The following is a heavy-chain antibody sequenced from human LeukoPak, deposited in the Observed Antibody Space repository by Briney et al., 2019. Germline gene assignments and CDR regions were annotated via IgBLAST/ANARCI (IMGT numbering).Heavy chain of an antibody. CDR3: ARDTDTVTTILDY. Sequence: GGSLRLSCAASGFTFSSYWMHWVRQAPRKGLVWVPRINSDGSSTSYADSVKGRFTISRDNAKNTLYLQMNSLRAEDTAVYYCARDTDTVTTILDYWGQGTLVTVSS. CDR1: GFTFSSYW. J-gene: IGHJ4*02. D-gene: IGHD4-17*01. CDR2: INSDGSST. V-gene: IGHV3-74*01.